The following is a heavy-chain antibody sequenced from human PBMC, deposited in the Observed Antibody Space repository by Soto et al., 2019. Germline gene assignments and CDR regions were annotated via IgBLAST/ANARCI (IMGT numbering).Heavy chain of an antibody. CDR1: GYSFTGHY. D-gene: IGHD3-22*01. CDR3: SRVYDECGYEYFGP. CDR2: IDPKSGAT. V-gene: IGHV1-2*02. J-gene: IGHJ5*02. Sequence: QIQLIQSGAEVKKPGASVTVSCKASGYSFTGHYMQSVRQAPGQGLEWMGWIDPKSGATKNAQKVQGRVSMTTDTSINTAYMYLSWLSSHEMGVYYCSRVYDECGYEYFGPRRQGSLVSVSS.